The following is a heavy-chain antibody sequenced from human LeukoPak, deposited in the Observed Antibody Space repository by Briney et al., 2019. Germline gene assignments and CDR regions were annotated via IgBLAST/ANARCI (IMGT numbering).Heavy chain of an antibody. CDR2: IYYSGST. Sequence: KPSETLSLTCTVSGGSISSSGYYWGWIRQPPGKGLEWIGSIYYSGSTYYNPSLKSRVTISVDTSKNQFSLKLSSVTAADTAVYYCARAPFGTQAFDYWGQGTLVTVSS. J-gene: IGHJ4*02. V-gene: IGHV4-39*07. CDR3: ARAPFGTQAFDY. CDR1: GGSISSSGYY. D-gene: IGHD3-10*01.